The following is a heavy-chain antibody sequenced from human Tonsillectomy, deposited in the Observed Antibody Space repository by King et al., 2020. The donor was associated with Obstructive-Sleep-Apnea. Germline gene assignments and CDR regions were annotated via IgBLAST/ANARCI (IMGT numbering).Heavy chain of an antibody. CDR3: ARNNYGDYSLFYDLDV. D-gene: IGHD4-17*01. CDR1: GLTFTRNS. V-gene: IGHV3-30*04. Sequence: VQLVESGGGVVQPGRALRLSCVASGLTFTRNSIHWVRQAPGKGLVWVAVISFDGSNKYYADSVKGRFTISSDISKSTFYRPMNSVRTEDTAIYYCARNNYGDYSLFYDLDVWGQGTTVTVS. J-gene: IGHJ6*02. CDR2: ISFDGSNK.